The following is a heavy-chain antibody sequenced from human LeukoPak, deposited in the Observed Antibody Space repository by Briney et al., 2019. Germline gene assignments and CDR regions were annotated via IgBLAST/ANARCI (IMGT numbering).Heavy chain of an antibody. J-gene: IGHJ2*01. CDR2: ISHSGST. CDR1: GYSFSSGYN. CDR3: ARHRRDVYDSSDWYFDL. D-gene: IGHD5/OR15-5a*01. V-gene: IGHV4-38-2*01. Sequence: SASVNLTCAASGYSFSSGYNWGWLRPPPRKVVWLGWIISHSGSTYYTPSLKGRVTISVDTSKNQSSLKLSSVTAADTAVYYCARHRRDVYDSSDWYFDLWGRGSLVSVPS.